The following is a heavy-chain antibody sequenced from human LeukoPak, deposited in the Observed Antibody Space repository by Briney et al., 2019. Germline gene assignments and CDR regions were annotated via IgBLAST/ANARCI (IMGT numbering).Heavy chain of an antibody. J-gene: IGHJ6*02. Sequence: GESLQISCQGSGSPFTIYWIGWVRQLPGKGLEWMGIIYPGDSATRYSPSFQGQVTISADKSISTAYLQWSSLKASDTAMYYCARHTGGYSSSSRGDYYYGMDVWGQGTTVTVSS. V-gene: IGHV5-51*01. CDR3: ARHTGGYSSSSRGDYYYGMDV. CDR1: GSPFTIYW. CDR2: IYPGDSAT. D-gene: IGHD6-6*01.